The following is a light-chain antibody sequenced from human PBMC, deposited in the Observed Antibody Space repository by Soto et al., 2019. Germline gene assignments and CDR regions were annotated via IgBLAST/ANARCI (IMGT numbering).Light chain of an antibody. CDR2: QVS. V-gene: IGLV2-8*01. Sequence: QSALTQSPSASGSPGQSVTISCTGTSSDVGASEYVSWYQQHPGKAPKLMIYQVSKRPSGVPDRFSGSRSGNTASLTVSGLQAEDEADYYCTSYTSSYIFVLGGGTKVTVL. CDR3: TSYTSSYIFV. CDR1: SSDVGASEY. J-gene: IGLJ1*01.